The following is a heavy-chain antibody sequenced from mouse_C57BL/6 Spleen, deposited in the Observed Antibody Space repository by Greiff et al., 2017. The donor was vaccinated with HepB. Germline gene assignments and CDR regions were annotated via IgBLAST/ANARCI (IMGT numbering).Heavy chain of an antibody. CDR2: ISNLAYSI. CDR1: GFTFSDYG. CDR3: ARNYYGSSYHYAMDY. V-gene: IGHV5-15*01. D-gene: IGHD1-1*01. J-gene: IGHJ4*01. Sequence: EVKVVESGGGLVQPGGSLKLSCAASGFTFSDYGMAWVRQAPRKGPEWVAFISNLAYSIYYADTVTGRFTISRENAKNTLYLEMSSLRSEDTAMYYCARNYYGSSYHYAMDYWGQGTSVTVSS.